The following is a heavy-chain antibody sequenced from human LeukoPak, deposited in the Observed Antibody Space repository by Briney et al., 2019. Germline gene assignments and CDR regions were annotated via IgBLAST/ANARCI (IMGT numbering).Heavy chain of an antibody. Sequence: GGSLRLSCAASGFTFSDYYMSWIRQAPGKGLVWVSRVNSDGSTTNYADSVKGRFTISRDNAENTLYMRMNSLRPEDTAVYYCARGYYSSSRFDSWGQGTLVTVSS. V-gene: IGHV3-74*01. CDR3: ARGYYSSSRFDS. CDR2: VNSDGSTT. J-gene: IGHJ4*02. CDR1: GFTFSDYY. D-gene: IGHD6-13*01.